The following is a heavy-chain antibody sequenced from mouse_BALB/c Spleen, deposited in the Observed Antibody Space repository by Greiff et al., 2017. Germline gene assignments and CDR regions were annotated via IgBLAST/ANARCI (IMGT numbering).Heavy chain of an antibody. J-gene: IGHJ2*01. CDR3: ARHPPGDGSSHIDY. CDR1: GFTFSSYG. V-gene: IGHV5-6*01. Sequence: EVQLQESGGDLVKPGGSLKLSCAASGFTFSSYGMSWVRQTPDKRLEWVATISSGGSYTYYPDSVKGRFTISRDNAKNTLYLQMSSLKSEDTAMYYCARHPPGDGSSHIDYWGQGTTLTVSS. CDR2: ISSGGSYT. D-gene: IGHD1-1*01.